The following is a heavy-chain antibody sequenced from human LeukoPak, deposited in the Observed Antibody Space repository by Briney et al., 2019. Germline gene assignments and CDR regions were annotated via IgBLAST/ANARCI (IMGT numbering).Heavy chain of an antibody. D-gene: IGHD3-10*01. V-gene: IGHV3-11*01. CDR2: ISSSGTYI. CDR1: GFTFSDYY. CDR3: AKDGSGTPEYFQH. J-gene: IGHJ1*01. Sequence: GGSLRLSCAASGFTFSDYYMSWIRQAPGKGLEWVASISSSGTYIYYADSVKGRFTISRDNSKNTLYLQMNSLRAEDTAVYCCAKDGSGTPEYFQHWGQGTLVTVSS.